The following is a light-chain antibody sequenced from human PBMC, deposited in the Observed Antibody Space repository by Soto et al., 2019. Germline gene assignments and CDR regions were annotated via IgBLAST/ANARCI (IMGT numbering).Light chain of an antibody. J-gene: IGLJ2*01. Sequence: QSVLTQPASVSRSPGQSITISCTGTSSDVGGYNYVSWYQQHPGKAPKLMIYDVSNRPSGVSNRFSGSKSGNTASLTISGLQAEDEADYYCSSYTSSSTLVFGGGTKLTV. CDR1: SSDVGGYNY. CDR3: SSYTSSSTLV. V-gene: IGLV2-14*01. CDR2: DVS.